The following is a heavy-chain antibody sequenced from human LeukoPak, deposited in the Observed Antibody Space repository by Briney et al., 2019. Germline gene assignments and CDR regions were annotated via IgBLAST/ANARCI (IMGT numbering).Heavy chain of an antibody. CDR3: AREYIAVAGPFDY. J-gene: IGHJ4*02. CDR1: GFTFSSYG. V-gene: IGHV3-33*08. CDR2: IWYDGSNK. D-gene: IGHD6-19*01. Sequence: PGGSLRLSCAASGFTFSSYGMHWVRQAPGKGLEWVAVIWYDGSNKYYADSVKGRFTISRDNSKNTLYLQMNSLRAEDTAVYYCAREYIAVAGPFDYWGQGTLVTVSS.